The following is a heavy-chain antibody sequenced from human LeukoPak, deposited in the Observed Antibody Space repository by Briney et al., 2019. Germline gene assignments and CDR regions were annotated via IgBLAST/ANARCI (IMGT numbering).Heavy chain of an antibody. CDR3: ARGGVCSGNNCYLLGVFDY. Sequence: GSSVKVSCKASGGTFISYGISWVRQAPGQGLEWMGGIIPIFGTAKYAQKFQGRVTITTDESTSIAYMELSSLRSEDTAVYYCARGGVCSGNNCYLLGVFDYWGQGTLVTVSS. CDR1: GGTFISYG. D-gene: IGHD2-15*01. J-gene: IGHJ4*02. CDR2: IIPIFGTA. V-gene: IGHV1-69*05.